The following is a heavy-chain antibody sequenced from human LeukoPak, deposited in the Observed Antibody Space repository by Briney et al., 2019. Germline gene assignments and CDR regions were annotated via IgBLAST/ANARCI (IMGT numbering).Heavy chain of an antibody. V-gene: IGHV4-39*01. CDR3: ARLGVYSNSPLDY. Sequence: SETLSLTCTVSGGSISSSYYYWDWIRQPPGKGLEWIGRCYYSGSTYYSPSLKSRVTMSVDTSKNQFSLRLRSVTAADTAVYYCARLGVYSNSPLDYWGQGALVTVSS. J-gene: IGHJ4*02. D-gene: IGHD6-6*01. CDR1: GGSISSSYYY. CDR2: CYYSGST.